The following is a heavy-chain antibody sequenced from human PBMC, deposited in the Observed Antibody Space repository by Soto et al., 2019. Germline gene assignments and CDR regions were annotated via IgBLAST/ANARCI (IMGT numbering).Heavy chain of an antibody. J-gene: IGHJ4*02. D-gene: IGHD3-22*01. CDR1: GGSISSGGYY. V-gene: IGHV4-31*03. CDR3: ARVGDSSGYYYDY. Sequence: PSETLSLTCTVSGGSISSGGYYWSWIRQHPGKGLEWIGYIYYSGSTYYNPSLKSRVTISVDTSKNQFSLKLSSVTAADTAVYYCARVGDSSGYYYDYWGQGTLVTVSS. CDR2: IYYSGST.